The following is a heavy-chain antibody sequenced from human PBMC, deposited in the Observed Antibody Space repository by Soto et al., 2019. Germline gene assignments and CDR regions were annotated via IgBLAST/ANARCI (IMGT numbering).Heavy chain of an antibody. Sequence: GESLKISCKASGYSFNRYWIGWVRQMPGQGLEWMGVIFPDDSDIRPSPAFRGQVTISADKSINTVYLQYTGLKASDTATYYCARRISWYYFDSWGQGTPVTVSS. D-gene: IGHD1-1*01. J-gene: IGHJ4*02. CDR1: GYSFNRYW. V-gene: IGHV5-51*01. CDR2: IFPDDSDI. CDR3: ARRISWYYFDS.